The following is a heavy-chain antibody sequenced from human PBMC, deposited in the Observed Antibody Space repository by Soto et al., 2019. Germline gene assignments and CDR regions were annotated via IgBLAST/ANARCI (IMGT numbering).Heavy chain of an antibody. CDR1: GGTFSSYA. J-gene: IGHJ6*02. CDR3: ARGDLVEATTYYYYGMAV. CDR2: IIPIFGTA. Sequence: QVQLVQSGAEVKKPGSSVKVSCKASGGTFSSYAISWVRQAPGQGLEWMGGIIPIFGTANYAQKFQGRVTMTADESTRTAYMELSSLRSEDPAVYYWARGDLVEATTYYYYGMAVWGQGTTVTVS. D-gene: IGHD5-12*01. V-gene: IGHV1-69*01.